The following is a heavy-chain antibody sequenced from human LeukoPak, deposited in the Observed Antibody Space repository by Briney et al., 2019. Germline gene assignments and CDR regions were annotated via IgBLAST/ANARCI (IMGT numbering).Heavy chain of an antibody. J-gene: IGHJ4*02. D-gene: IGHD3-10*01. CDR3: AKDLHYGSADY. CDR2: ISSSGSTI. Sequence: GGTLRLSCAASGFTFSSYGMSWVRQAPGKVLEWVSYISSSGSTIYYADSVKGRFTISRDNAKNSLYLQMSSLRAEDTAVYYCAKDLHYGSADYWGQGTLVTVSS. V-gene: IGHV3-48*01. CDR1: GFTFSSYG.